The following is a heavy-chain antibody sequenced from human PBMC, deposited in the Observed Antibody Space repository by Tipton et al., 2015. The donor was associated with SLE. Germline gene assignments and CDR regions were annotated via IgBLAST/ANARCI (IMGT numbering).Heavy chain of an antibody. Sequence: TLSLTCTVSGGSISHYYWSWIRQPPGKGLEWIGYIYHTGVTFYNPSLKSRVTISVDTSRNQFSLKLSSVTAADTAVYYCAALRFAAPYGKFQHWGQGTLVTVSS. CDR2: IYHTGVT. D-gene: IGHD4-17*01. CDR3: AALRFAAPYGKFQH. CDR1: GGSISHYY. J-gene: IGHJ1*01. V-gene: IGHV4-59*01.